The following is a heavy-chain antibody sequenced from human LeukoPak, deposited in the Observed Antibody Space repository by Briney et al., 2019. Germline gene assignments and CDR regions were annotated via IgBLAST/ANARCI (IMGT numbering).Heavy chain of an antibody. V-gene: IGHV4-39*07. J-gene: IGHJ5*02. CDR2: IYYSGST. Sequence: PSETLSLTCTVSGGSISSSSYYWGWIRQPPGKGLEWIGSIYYSGSTYYNPSLKSRVTISVDTSKNQFSLKLSSVTAADTAVYYCARGFFRGSFVRRHNWFDPWGQGTLVTVSS. CDR3: ARGFFRGSFVRRHNWFDP. D-gene: IGHD3-10*02. CDR1: GGSISSSSYY.